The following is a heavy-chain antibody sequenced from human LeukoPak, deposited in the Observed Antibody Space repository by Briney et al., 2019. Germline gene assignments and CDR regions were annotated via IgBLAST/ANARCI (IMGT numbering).Heavy chain of an antibody. J-gene: IGHJ5*02. CDR3: ARAWTFIAAAGTIWFDP. V-gene: IGHV4-59*08. CDR2: MYYSGST. CDR1: GGSINSYY. Sequence: SETLSLTCTVSGGSINSYYWSWIRQPPGKGLEWIGCMYYSGSTNYSPSLKSRVTISLDTSKNQFSLKLSSVTAADTAVYYCARAWTFIAAAGTIWFDPWGQGTLVTVSS. D-gene: IGHD6-13*01.